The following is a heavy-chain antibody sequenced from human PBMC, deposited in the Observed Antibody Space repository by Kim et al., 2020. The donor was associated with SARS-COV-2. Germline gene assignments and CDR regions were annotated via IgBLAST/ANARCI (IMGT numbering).Heavy chain of an antibody. CDR1: GYTFTGYY. Sequence: ASVTVSCKASGYTFTGYYMHWVRQAPGQGLEWMGRINPNSGGTNYAQKFQGRVTMTRDTSISTAYMELSRLRSDDTAVYYCARGGGYDIYYYYGMDVWGQGTTVTVSS. V-gene: IGHV1-2*06. CDR2: INPNSGGT. CDR3: ARGGGYDIYYYYGMDV. J-gene: IGHJ6*02. D-gene: IGHD5-12*01.